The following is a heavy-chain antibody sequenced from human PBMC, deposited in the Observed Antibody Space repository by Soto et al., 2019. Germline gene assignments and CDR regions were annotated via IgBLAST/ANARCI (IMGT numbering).Heavy chain of an antibody. D-gene: IGHD3-10*01. J-gene: IGHJ6*02. V-gene: IGHV1-3*01. CDR2: INAGNGNT. CDR3: ARPPLPGFGKYAMDV. Sequence: ASVKVSCKASGYTFTSYAMHWVHQAPGQRLEWMGWINAGNGNTKYSQKFQGHVTISVDKSISTAYLQWSSLKASDTAMYYCARPPLPGFGKYAMDVWGQGTTVTVSS. CDR1: GYTFTSYA.